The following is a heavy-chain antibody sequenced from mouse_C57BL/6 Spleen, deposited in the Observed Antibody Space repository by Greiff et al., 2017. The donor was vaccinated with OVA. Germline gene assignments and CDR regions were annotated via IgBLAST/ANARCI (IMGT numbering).Heavy chain of an antibody. V-gene: IGHV5-17*01. J-gene: IGHJ1*03. CDR1: GFTFSDYG. D-gene: IGHD1-1*01. CDR3: ARFTTVVARYFDV. Sequence: VQLQQSGGGLVKPGGSLKLSCAASGFTFSDYGMHWVRQAPEKGLEWVAYISSGSSTIYYADTVKGRFTISRDHAKNTLFLPMTSLRSEDPAMYYCARFTTVVARYFDVWGTGTTVTVSS. CDR2: ISSGSSTI.